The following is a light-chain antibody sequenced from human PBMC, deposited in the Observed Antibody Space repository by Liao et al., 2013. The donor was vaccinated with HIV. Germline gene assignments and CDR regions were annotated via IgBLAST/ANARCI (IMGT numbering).Light chain of an antibody. CDR2: YDS. CDR1: NVGSTS. J-gene: IGLJ2*01. Sequence: SYVLTQPPSVSVAPGKTAGISCGGNNVGSTSVRWYQQKPGQAPVLVIYYDSDRPSGIPERFSGSDSGNTATLTISGTQAMDEADYYCQAWDSSTGDVGFGGGTKLTVL. CDR3: QAWDSSTGDVG. V-gene: IGLV3-21*01.